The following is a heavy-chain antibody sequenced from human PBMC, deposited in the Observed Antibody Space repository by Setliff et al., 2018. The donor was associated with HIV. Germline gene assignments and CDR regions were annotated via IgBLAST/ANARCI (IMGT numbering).Heavy chain of an antibody. CDR3: ARDGWELDRGRADYFDY. V-gene: IGHV1-3*01. CDR2: INAGNGDT. D-gene: IGHD3-10*01. Sequence: ASVKVSCNAFGYTFTSFAIHWVRQAPGHGLEWMGWINAGNGDTEYSQKFQGRVTIDRDTSATTAYMELRSLRSEDTAVYYCARDGWELDRGRADYFDYWGQGALVTVSS. J-gene: IGHJ4*02. CDR1: GYTFTSFA.